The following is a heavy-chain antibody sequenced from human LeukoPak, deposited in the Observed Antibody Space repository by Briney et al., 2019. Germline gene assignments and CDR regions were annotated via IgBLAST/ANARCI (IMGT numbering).Heavy chain of an antibody. Sequence: PGGSLRLSCAASGFTFSSYAMHWVRQAPGKGLEWVAVISYDGSNKYYADSVKGRFTISRDNSKDTLYLQMNSLRVEDTAVYYCARARGNTYGYFEYWGQGTLVTVSS. D-gene: IGHD5-18*01. CDR1: GFTFSSYA. V-gene: IGHV3-30-3*01. CDR2: ISYDGSNK. CDR3: ARARGNTYGYFEY. J-gene: IGHJ4*02.